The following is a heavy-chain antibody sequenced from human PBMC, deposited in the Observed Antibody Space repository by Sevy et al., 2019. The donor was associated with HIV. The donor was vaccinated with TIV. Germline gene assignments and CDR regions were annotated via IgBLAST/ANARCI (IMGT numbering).Heavy chain of an antibody. D-gene: IGHD3-22*01. J-gene: IGHJ4*02. CDR2: IRSETGGGTT. V-gene: IGHV3-15*01. CDR1: GLSFRKAW. Sequence: GSLRLSCAASGLSFRKAWMAWVRQAPGKGLEWVGRIRSETGGGTTDFAAFPKGKFTISRDDQKNTLYLQMNSLKTEDTAVYYCAIDHRRDGMIVVPFEKWGLGTLVTVSS. CDR3: AIDHRRDGMIVVPFEK.